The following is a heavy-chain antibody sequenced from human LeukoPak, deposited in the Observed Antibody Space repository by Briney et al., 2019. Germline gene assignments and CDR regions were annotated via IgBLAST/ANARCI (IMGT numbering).Heavy chain of an antibody. CDR2: IYYSGRT. CDR3: ARKNDFDI. D-gene: IGHD2/OR15-2a*01. V-gene: IGHV4-59*01. Sequence: PSETLSLTCTVSGGSISSDHWNWIRQPPGKGLEWIGCIYYSGRTYYNPSLKSRVSISVDMSKSQFSLRLTSVTAADTAVYCCARKNDFDIWGQGTLVTVSS. J-gene: IGHJ3*02. CDR1: GGSISSDH.